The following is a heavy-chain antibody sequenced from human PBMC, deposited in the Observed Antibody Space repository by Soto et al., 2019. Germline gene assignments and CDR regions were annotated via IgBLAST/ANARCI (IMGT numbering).Heavy chain of an antibody. V-gene: IGHV4-39*01. CDR1: GGSISSSDYY. Sequence: SETLSLTCAVSGGSISSSDYYWGWIRQPPGKGLEWIGSMHYTGSTYYNPSLKSRVTISVDTSTKKFSLNLNSVTAADTAVYFCARQYYFDRRGSNPSNNWFESWGQGTQVT. CDR3: ARQYYFDRRGSNPSNNWFES. D-gene: IGHD3-22*01. CDR2: MHYTGST. J-gene: IGHJ5*01.